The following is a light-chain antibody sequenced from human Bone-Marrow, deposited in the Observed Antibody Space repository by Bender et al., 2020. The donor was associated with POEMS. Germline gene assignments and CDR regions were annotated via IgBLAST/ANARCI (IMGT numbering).Light chain of an antibody. CDR3: AAWDVIRVV. CDR2: EVS. CDR1: SSDLGNYNV. J-gene: IGLJ2*01. V-gene: IGLV2-23*02. Sequence: QSALTQPASVSGSPGQSITISCTGTSSDLGNYNVVSWYQQHPGKAPKLILYEVSKRPSGASNRFSGSKSGNTASLTISGLQAEDEADYYCAAWDVIRVVFGGGTRLTVL.